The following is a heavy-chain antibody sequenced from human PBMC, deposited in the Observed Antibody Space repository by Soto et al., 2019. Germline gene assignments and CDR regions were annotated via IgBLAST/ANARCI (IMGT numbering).Heavy chain of an antibody. V-gene: IGHV1-3*01. CDR2: INAGNGNT. CDR3: ARVDSIRYYFDY. Sequence: ASVKVSCKASGYTFTSYAMHWVRQAPGQRLEWMGWINAGNGNTKYSQKFQGRVTITADESTSTAYMELSSLRSEDTAVYYCARVDSIRYYFDYWGQGTLVTVSS. D-gene: IGHD3-22*01. CDR1: GYTFTSYA. J-gene: IGHJ4*02.